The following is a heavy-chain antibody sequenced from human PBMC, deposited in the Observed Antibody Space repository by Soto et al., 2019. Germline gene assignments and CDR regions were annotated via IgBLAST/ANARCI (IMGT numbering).Heavy chain of an antibody. CDR1: GGSISSSSYY. Sequence: QLQLQESGPGLVKPSETLSLTCTVSGGSISSSSYYWGWIRQPPGKGLEWIGSIYYSGSTYYNPSLKSRVTLSVDTSKNQFSLKLSSVTAADTAVHYCASGYSSSSFDYWGQGTLVTVSS. J-gene: IGHJ4*02. D-gene: IGHD6-6*01. V-gene: IGHV4-39*01. CDR2: IYYSGST. CDR3: ASGYSSSSFDY.